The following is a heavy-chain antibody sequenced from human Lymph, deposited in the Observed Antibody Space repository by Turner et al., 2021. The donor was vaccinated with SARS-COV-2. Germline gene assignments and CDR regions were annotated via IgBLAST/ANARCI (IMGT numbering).Heavy chain of an antibody. J-gene: IGHJ4*02. CDR3: ARLPIARGYSGYDFYYFDY. Sequence: EVQLVQSGAEVKKPGESLKISCKGSGYSFPTYWIGWVRQMPGKGPEWMGIIYPGDSDTRYSPSFQGQVTISADKSISTAYLQWSSLKASDTAMYYCARLPIARGYSGYDFYYFDYWGQGTLVTVSS. V-gene: IGHV5-51*01. CDR1: GYSFPTYW. D-gene: IGHD5-12*01. CDR2: IYPGDSDT.